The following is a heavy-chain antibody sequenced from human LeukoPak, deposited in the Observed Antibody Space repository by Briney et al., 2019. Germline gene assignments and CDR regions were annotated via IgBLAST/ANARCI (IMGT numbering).Heavy chain of an antibody. V-gene: IGHV4-59*08. CDR3: ARQGIAARLIDY. J-gene: IGHJ4*02. Sequence: SETLSLTCTVSGGSISSYYWSWIRQPPGKGLEWIGYIYYSGSTNFNPSLKSRVTISVDTSKNQFSLKLSSVTAADTAVYYCARQGIAARLIDYWGQGTLVTVSS. CDR1: GGSISSYY. CDR2: IYYSGST. D-gene: IGHD6-6*01.